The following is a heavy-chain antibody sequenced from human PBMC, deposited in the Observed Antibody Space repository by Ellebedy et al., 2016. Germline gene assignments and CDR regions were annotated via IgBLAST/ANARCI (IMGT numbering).Heavy chain of an antibody. CDR3: ARDVTTVTYRVSDY. CDR2: IKQDGSEK. CDR1: GFTFSSYW. J-gene: IGHJ4*02. D-gene: IGHD4-17*01. V-gene: IGHV3-7*01. Sequence: GGSLRLXXAASGFTFSSYWMSWVRQAPGKGLEWVANIKQDGSEKYYVDSVKGRFTISRDNAKNSLYLQMNSLRAEDTAVYYCARDVTTVTYRVSDYWGQGTLVTVSS.